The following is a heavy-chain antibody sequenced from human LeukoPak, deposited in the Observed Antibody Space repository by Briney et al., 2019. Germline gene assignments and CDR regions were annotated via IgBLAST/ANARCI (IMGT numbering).Heavy chain of an antibody. J-gene: IGHJ5*02. Sequence: PGGSLRLSCAASGFTFSSYSMNWVRQAPGKGLEWVSSISSSSSYIYYADSVKGRFTISRDNAKNSLYLQMNSLRAEDTAVYYCAGGGKTHYGDYPFDPWGQGTLVTVSS. CDR3: AGGGKTHYGDYPFDP. D-gene: IGHD4-17*01. CDR2: ISSSSSYI. CDR1: GFTFSSYS. V-gene: IGHV3-21*01.